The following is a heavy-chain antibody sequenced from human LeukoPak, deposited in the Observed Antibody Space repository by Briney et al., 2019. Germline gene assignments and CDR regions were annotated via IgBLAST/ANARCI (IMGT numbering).Heavy chain of an antibody. Sequence: QPGGSLRLSWSASEFTFSNYAMHWVRQAPGKGLEYVSAISSNGGSTYYADSVKGRFTISRDNSKNTLYLQMSSLRAEDTAVFYCLTGYCSSISCYCDYWGQGTLVTVSS. CDR3: LTGYCSSISCYCDY. J-gene: IGHJ4*02. D-gene: IGHD2-2*01. CDR1: EFTFSNYA. V-gene: IGHV3-64D*09. CDR2: ISSNGGST.